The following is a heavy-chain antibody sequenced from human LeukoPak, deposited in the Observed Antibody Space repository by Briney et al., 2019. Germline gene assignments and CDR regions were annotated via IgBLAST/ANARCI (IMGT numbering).Heavy chain of an antibody. CDR1: GFTFSSYG. V-gene: IGHV3-30*03. J-gene: IGHJ6*02. CDR3: AREGCGGDCYGRMDV. CDR2: ISYDGSNK. Sequence: GGSLRLSCAASGFTFSSYGMQWVRQAPGKGLEWVAIISYDGSNKYYVDSVKGRFTISRDNSKNTMYMQMNSLRAKDTAVYYCAREGCGGDCYGRMDVWGQGTTVTVSS. D-gene: IGHD2-21*02.